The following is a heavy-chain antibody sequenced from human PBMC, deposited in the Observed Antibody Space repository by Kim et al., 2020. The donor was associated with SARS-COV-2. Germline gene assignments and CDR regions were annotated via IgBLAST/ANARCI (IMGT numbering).Heavy chain of an antibody. CDR1: GFTFRSNW. V-gene: IGHV3-7*03. Sequence: GGSLRLSCAASGFTFRSNWMSWVRQAPGKGLEWVAHISRDGGIKFYADSVKGRITISRDNARDSLYLQMGSLRDEDTAIYYCANSIGYAFEDWCQG. J-gene: IGHJ4*02. CDR3: ANSIGYAFED. D-gene: IGHD2-15*01. CDR2: ISRDGGIK.